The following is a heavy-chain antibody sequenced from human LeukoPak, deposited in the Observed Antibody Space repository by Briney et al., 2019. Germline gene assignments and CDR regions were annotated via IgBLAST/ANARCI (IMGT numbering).Heavy chain of an antibody. CDR1: GGSISSYY. J-gene: IGHJ1*01. CDR2: IYYSGST. V-gene: IGHV4-59*05. D-gene: IGHD1-26*01. Sequence: SETLSLTCTVSGGSISSYYWSWIRQPPGKGLEWIGSIYYSGSTYYNPSLKSRVTISVDTSKNQFSPKLSSVTAADTAAYYCARLSGSYFEYFQHWGQGTLVTVSS. CDR3: ARLSGSYFEYFQH.